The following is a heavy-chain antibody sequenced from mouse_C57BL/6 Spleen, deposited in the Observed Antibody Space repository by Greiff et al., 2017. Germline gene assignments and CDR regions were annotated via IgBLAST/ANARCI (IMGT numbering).Heavy chain of an antibody. Sequence: QVQLQQPGAELVRPGTSVKLSCKASGYTFTSYWMHWVKQRHGQGLEWIGVIDPSDSYTNYNQKFKGKATLTVDTSSSTAYMQLSSLTSEDSAVYYCARRSNWAYAMDYWGQGTSVTVSS. V-gene: IGHV1-59*01. CDR3: ARRSNWAYAMDY. CDR1: GYTFTSYW. D-gene: IGHD4-1*01. J-gene: IGHJ4*01. CDR2: IDPSDSYT.